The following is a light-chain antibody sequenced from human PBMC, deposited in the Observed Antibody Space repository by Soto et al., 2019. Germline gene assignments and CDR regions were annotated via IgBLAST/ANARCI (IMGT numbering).Light chain of an antibody. CDR2: DAS. V-gene: IGKV1-9*01. CDR1: QGIGSY. J-gene: IGKJ4*01. Sequence: IQLTQSPSSLSASVGDRVTITCRASQGIGSYLAWYQQKPGTAPKLLIYDASTLQSGVPSRLSGSGSETDFTLTISSLQPEDFATYYCQQLHSYPLTFGGETKVDIK. CDR3: QQLHSYPLT.